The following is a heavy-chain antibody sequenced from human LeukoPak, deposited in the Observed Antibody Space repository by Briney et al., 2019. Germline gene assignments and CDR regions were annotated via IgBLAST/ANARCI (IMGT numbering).Heavy chain of an antibody. Sequence: PGGSLRLSCAASGFTFSSYAMHWVRQAPGKGLEWVAVISYDGSNKYYADSVKGRFTISRDNSKNTRYLQMNSLRAEDTAVYYCARGVRYYDLKYFQHWGQGTLVTVSS. V-gene: IGHV3-30*04. CDR2: ISYDGSNK. J-gene: IGHJ1*01. CDR3: ARGVRYYDLKYFQH. D-gene: IGHD3-22*01. CDR1: GFTFSSYA.